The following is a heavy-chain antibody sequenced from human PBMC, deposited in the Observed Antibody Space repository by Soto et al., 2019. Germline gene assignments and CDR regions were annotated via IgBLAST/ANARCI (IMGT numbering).Heavy chain of an antibody. Sequence: KPSETLSLTCLVSGFPISSTYSWGWIRQPPGKGLEWIGSISHSGTTSYSPSLTSRVSISVDTSKNQVSLKLTSVTAADTAVYFCARVTMVIRDSDHFGVDVWGHGTTVTVSS. CDR1: GFPISSTYS. D-gene: IGHD4-17*01. J-gene: IGHJ6*02. CDR2: ISHSGTT. CDR3: ARVTMVIRDSDHFGVDV. V-gene: IGHV4-38-2*02.